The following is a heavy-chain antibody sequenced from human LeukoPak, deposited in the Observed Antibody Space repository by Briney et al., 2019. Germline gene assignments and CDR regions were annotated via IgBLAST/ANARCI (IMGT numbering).Heavy chain of an antibody. Sequence: GGSLRLSCAGSGFSFSSYGMHWVRQAPGKGLEWMAFIRSDGSNKYYADSVKGRFTISRDNSKNTLYLQMNSLRAEDTAVYYCARVVDHDYGDYYLDYWGQGTLVTVSS. CDR1: GFSFSSYG. D-gene: IGHD4-17*01. CDR2: IRSDGSNK. CDR3: ARVVDHDYGDYYLDY. V-gene: IGHV3-30*02. J-gene: IGHJ4*02.